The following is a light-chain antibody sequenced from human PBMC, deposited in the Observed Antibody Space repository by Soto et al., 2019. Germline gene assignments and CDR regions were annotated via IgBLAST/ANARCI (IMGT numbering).Light chain of an antibody. CDR3: QQYGRSPLFT. CDR1: QRVISDY. J-gene: IGKJ3*01. CDR2: GAS. V-gene: IGKV3-20*01. Sequence: IVLTQSPGTLSLSPGERATPSCRASQRVISDYLNWYQQKPGQAPRLLVYGASNRATGIPDRFSGSGSGTDFTLTISRLEPEDFAVYYCQQYGRSPLFTFGPGTKVDIK.